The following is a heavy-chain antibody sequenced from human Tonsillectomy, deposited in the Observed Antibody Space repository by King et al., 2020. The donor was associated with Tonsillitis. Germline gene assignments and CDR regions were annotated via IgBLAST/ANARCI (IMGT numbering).Heavy chain of an antibody. Sequence: VQLVESGGGVVQPGGSLRLSCAASGFTFSSYGIHWVRQAPGKGLEWVAFVRYDGSNKYYADSVKGRFTVSRDNSKNTMYLQMNTLRPEDTAVYYCARVGYCSSSNCYGVDVWGQGTTVTVSS. D-gene: IGHD2-2*01. CDR1: GFTFSSYG. CDR3: ARVGYCSSSNCYGVDV. CDR2: VRYDGSNK. V-gene: IGHV3-30*02. J-gene: IGHJ6*02.